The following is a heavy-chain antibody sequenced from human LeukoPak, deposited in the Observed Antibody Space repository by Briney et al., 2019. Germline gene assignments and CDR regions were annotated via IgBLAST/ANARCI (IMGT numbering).Heavy chain of an antibody. Sequence: PSETLSLTCAVYGGSFSGYYWSWIRQPPGKGLEWIGEINHSGSTNYNPSLKSRVTISVDTSKNQFSLKLSSVTAADTAVYCCAKAVIASRRSYFDDWGQGTLVTVSS. CDR2: INHSGST. D-gene: IGHD6-6*01. CDR1: GGSFSGYY. CDR3: AKAVIASRRSYFDD. J-gene: IGHJ4*02. V-gene: IGHV4-34*01.